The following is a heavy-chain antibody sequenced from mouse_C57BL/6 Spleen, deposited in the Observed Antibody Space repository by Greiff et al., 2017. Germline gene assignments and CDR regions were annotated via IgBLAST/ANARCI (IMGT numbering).Heavy chain of an antibody. CDR1: GYTFTEYT. J-gene: IGHJ4*01. D-gene: IGHD2-3*01. V-gene: IGHV1-62-2*01. Sequence: VQLVESGAELVQPGASVKLSCKASGYTFTEYTIHWVKQRSGQGLEWIGWFYPGSGSIKYNEKFKDKATLTADKSSSTVYMALSRLTSEDSAVYFCARHEIDGYYEDYAMDYWGQGTSVTVSS. CDR2: FYPGSGSI. CDR3: ARHEIDGYYEDYAMDY.